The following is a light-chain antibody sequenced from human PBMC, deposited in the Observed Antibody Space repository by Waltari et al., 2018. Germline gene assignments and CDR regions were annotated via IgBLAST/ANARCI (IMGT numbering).Light chain of an antibody. V-gene: IGLV1-44*01. CDR2: TNN. J-gene: IGLJ3*02. CDR3: AAWDDSLNGWV. Sequence: QSVLTQSPSASGTPGQRVTISCSGSSPHIGSNTVNWYKHVPGTAPKLLISTNNQRPSGVPDRFSGSKSGTSASLAISGLQSEDEADYFCAAWDDSLNGWVFGGGTKLSVL. CDR1: SPHIGSNT.